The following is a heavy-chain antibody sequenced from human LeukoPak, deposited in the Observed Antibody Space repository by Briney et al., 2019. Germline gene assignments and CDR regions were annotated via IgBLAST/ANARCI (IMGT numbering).Heavy chain of an antibody. J-gene: IGHJ6*03. V-gene: IGHV1-69*13. CDR3: ARDTYTTVTAMDV. CDR2: IIPIFGTA. D-gene: IGHD4-17*01. CDR1: GGTFSSYA. Sequence: ASVKVSCKASGGTFSSYAISWVRQAPGQGLEWMGGIIPIFGTANYAQKFQGRVTITADESTSTAYMELSSLRSDDTAVYYCARDTYTTVTAMDVWGKGTTVTVSS.